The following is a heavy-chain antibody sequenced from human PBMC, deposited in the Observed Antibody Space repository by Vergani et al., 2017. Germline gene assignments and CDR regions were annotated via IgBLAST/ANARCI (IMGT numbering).Heavy chain of an antibody. V-gene: IGHV1-69*08. CDR3: AREPATYYDILTGYQGAYYFDY. CDR1: GGTFSSYT. CDR2: IIPILGIA. Sequence: QVQLVQSGAEVKKPGSSVKVSCKASGGTFSSYTISWVRQAPGQGLEWMGRIIPILGIANYAQKFQGRVTITADKSTSTAYMERSSLRSEDTAVYYCAREPATYYDILTGYQGAYYFDYWSQGTLVTVSS. D-gene: IGHD3-9*01. J-gene: IGHJ4*02.